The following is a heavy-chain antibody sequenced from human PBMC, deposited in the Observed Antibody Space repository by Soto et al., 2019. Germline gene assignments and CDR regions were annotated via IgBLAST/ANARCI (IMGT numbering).Heavy chain of an antibody. Sequence: QVQLVQSGAEVKKPGASVKVSCKASGYTFTGYYMHWVRQAPGQGLEWMGWINPNSGGTNYAQKFQGWVTMTRDTSISTAYMELSRLRSDDTAVYYCARVAGSGSSSSQYYFDYWGQGTLVSVSS. J-gene: IGHJ4*02. CDR1: GYTFTGYY. D-gene: IGHD6-13*01. V-gene: IGHV1-2*04. CDR3: ARVAGSGSSSSQYYFDY. CDR2: INPNSGGT.